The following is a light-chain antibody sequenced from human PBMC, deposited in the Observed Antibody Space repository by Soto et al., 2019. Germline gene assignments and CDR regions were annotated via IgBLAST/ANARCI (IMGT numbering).Light chain of an antibody. V-gene: IGLV2-14*03. CDR3: SSYTGSSTYV. J-gene: IGLJ1*01. CDR2: DVT. CDR1: SSDVGGYKY. Sequence: QSALTQPASVSGSPGQSITISCTGSSSDVGGYKYVSWYQQHSGKAPKLIIYDVTNRPSGVSNRFSGSKSGNTASLTISGLQAEDEADYYCSSYTGSSTYVFGTGTKLTVL.